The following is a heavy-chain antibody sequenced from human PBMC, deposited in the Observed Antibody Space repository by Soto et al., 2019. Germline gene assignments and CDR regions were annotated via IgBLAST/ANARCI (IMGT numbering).Heavy chain of an antibody. V-gene: IGHV1-46*01. Sequence: QVQLVQSGAEVKKPGASVKVSCKASGYTFTSYYMHWVRQAPGQGLEWMGIINPSGGSTSYAQQVQGRVTMTRDTSTSTVYMELSSLRSEDTAVYYCVASWRLVWGQGTMVTVSS. CDR2: INPSGGST. CDR1: GYTFTSYY. CDR3: VASWRLV. J-gene: IGHJ6*02.